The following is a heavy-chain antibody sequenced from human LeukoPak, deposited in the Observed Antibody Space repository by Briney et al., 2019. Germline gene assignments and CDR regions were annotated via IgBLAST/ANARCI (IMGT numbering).Heavy chain of an antibody. CDR2: INPNSGGT. J-gene: IGHJ3*02. CDR1: GYSFISYY. D-gene: IGHD1-26*01. Sequence: ASVKVSCKASGYSFISYYMHWVRQAPGQGLEWMGWINPNSGGTNYAQKFQGRVTMTRDTSISTAYMELSRLRSDDTAVYYCARDLGGSYSYDAFDIWGQGTMVTVSS. CDR3: ARDLGGSYSYDAFDI. V-gene: IGHV1-2*02.